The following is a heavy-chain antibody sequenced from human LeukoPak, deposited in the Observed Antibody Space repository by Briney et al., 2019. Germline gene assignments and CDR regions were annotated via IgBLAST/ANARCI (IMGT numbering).Heavy chain of an antibody. CDR1: GYTFSTYG. Sequence: ASVKVSCKASGYTFSTYGITWVRQAPGQGLEWMGWISTYNGNTYYAQRLQGRVTMTTDTSTSTAFMELRSLTSDDTAVYYCVRGAPNYDLLTGYHVWGQGTLVTVSS. J-gene: IGHJ4*02. V-gene: IGHV1-18*01. D-gene: IGHD3-9*01. CDR2: ISTYNGNT. CDR3: VRGAPNYDLLTGYHV.